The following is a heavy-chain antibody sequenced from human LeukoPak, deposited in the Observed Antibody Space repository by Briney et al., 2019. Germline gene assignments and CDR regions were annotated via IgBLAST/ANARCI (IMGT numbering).Heavy chain of an antibody. V-gene: IGHV3-9*01. CDR2: ISWNSGSI. Sequence: GGSLRLSCGASGFTFSSYGMHWVRQAPGKGLEWVSGISWNSGSIGYADSVKGRFTISRDNAKNSLYLQMNSLRAEDTALYYCAKDMSGPFDYWGQGTLVTVSS. CDR1: GFTFSSYG. J-gene: IGHJ4*02. CDR3: AKDMSGPFDY.